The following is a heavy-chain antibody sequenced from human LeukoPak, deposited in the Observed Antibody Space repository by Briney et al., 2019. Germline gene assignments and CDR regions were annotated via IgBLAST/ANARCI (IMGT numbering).Heavy chain of an antibody. CDR2: INHSGST. V-gene: IGHV4-34*01. CDR1: GGSFTGYY. Sequence: SETLSLTCDAYGGSFTGYYCSWIRQPPGKGLEWIGEINHSGSTNYNPYIKSRVNISVDTSKDQFSLKLSSVTAADTAVYYCARGTPWDVLRYFGYYYGMDVWGKGTTVTVSS. D-gene: IGHD3-9*01. CDR3: ARGTPWDVLRYFGYYYGMDV. J-gene: IGHJ6*04.